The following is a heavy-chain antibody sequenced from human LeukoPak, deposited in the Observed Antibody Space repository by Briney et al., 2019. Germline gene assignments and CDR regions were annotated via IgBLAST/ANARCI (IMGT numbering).Heavy chain of an antibody. CDR1: GGSISISSYY. D-gene: IGHD3-16*02. CDR2: IYYSGST. CDR3: ARHEEMITFGGVIASYYFDY. J-gene: IGHJ4*02. V-gene: IGHV4-39*01. Sequence: SETLSLTCTVSGGSISISSYYWGWIRQPPGKGLEWIGSIYYSGSTYYNPSLKSRVTISVDTSKNQFSLKLSSVTAADTAVYYCARHEEMITFGGVIASYYFDYWGQGTLVTVSS.